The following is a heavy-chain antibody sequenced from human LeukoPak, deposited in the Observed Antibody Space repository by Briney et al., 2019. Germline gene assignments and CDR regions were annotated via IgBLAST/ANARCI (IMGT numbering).Heavy chain of an antibody. V-gene: IGHV3-74*01. D-gene: IGHD3-22*01. J-gene: IGHJ4*02. CDR3: ARSYDSNRHFDY. CDR2: IHSDGSTT. CDR1: GFTFSTYY. Sequence: GGSLRLSCAASGFTFSTYYMHWVRQAPGKGLVWVSRIHSDGSTTTYADSVKGRFTISRDNAKNTLYLQMNSLRADDTAVYFCARSYDSNRHFDYWGQGTLVTVSS.